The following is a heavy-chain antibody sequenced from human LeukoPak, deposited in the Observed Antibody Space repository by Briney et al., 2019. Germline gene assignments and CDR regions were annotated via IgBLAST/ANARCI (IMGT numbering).Heavy chain of an antibody. CDR3: ARDRVLLWFGRLGRPNDAFDI. CDR1: GYAFTSYG. J-gene: IGHJ3*02. CDR2: ISAYNGNT. Sequence: ASVKVSCKASGYAFTSYGISCVRQAPGQGLECMGWISAYNGNTNYAQKLQGRVTMTTDTSTSTAYMELRSLRSDDTAVYYCARDRVLLWFGRLGRPNDAFDIWGQGTMVTVSS. D-gene: IGHD3-10*01. V-gene: IGHV1-18*01.